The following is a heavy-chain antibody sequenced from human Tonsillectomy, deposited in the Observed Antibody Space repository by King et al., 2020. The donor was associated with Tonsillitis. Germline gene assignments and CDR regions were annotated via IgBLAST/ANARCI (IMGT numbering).Heavy chain of an antibody. D-gene: IGHD3-22*01. CDR2: INPNSGDT. Sequence: VQLVESGAEVKKPGASVKVSCKASGYTFTDYYMHWVRQAPGQGLEWMGWINPNSGDTKYAQKFQGRVTVTRATSIRTAYMEPSRLRSDATAVYYCARDQATVDYYDSSGYSSFDYWGQGTLVTVSS. J-gene: IGHJ4*02. V-gene: IGHV1-2*02. CDR1: GYTFTDYY. CDR3: ARDQATVDYYDSSGYSSFDY.